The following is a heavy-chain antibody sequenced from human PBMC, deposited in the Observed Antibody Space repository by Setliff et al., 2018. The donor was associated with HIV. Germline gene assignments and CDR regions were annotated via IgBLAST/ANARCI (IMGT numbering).Heavy chain of an antibody. CDR3: ARDPAIYFDF. J-gene: IGHJ4*02. CDR2: MYTTVDA. Sequence: PSETLSLTCTVTGASVGNYFWSWIRQSAGKGLEWIGRMYTTVDAAYNPSLKSRVIMSVDTSKNQISLKLTSVTAADTAMYYCARDPAIYFDFWGQGVLVTGSS. V-gene: IGHV4-4*07. CDR1: GASVGNYF. D-gene: IGHD2-2*01.